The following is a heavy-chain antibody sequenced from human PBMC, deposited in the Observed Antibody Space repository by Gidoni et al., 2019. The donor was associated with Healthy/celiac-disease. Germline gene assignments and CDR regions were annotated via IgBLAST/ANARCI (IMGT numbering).Heavy chain of an antibody. D-gene: IGHD5-12*01. CDR3: ARDRGYSGYEIDY. J-gene: IGHJ4*02. CDR1: GGSLSSGGYY. CDR2: IYYSGST. Sequence: QVQLQESGPGLVKPSQTLSLTCTVSGGSLSSGGYYWSWIRQHPGKGLEWIGYIYYSGSTYYNPSLKSRVTISVDTSKNQFSLKLSSVTAADTAVYYCARDRGYSGYEIDYWGQGTLVTVSS. V-gene: IGHV4-31*03.